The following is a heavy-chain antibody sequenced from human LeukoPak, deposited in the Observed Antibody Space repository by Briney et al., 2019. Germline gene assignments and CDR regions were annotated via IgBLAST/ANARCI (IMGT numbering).Heavy chain of an antibody. CDR2: IYYSGNT. V-gene: IGHV4-59*01. J-gene: IGHJ3*02. D-gene: IGHD3-9*01. CDR3: ARGAYFDWLLTDAFNI. CDR1: GGSISSYY. Sequence: SETLSLTCTVSGGSISSYYWSWIRQPPGKGLERIGYIYYSGNTKYNPSLKSRVTISVDTSKNQFSLKLSSVTAADTAVYYCARGAYFDWLLTDAFNIWGQGTMVTVSS.